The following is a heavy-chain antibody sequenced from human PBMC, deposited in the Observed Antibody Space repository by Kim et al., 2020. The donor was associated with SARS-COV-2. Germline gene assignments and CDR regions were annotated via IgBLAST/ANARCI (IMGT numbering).Heavy chain of an antibody. Sequence: GGSLRLSCAASGFTFSSYAMSWVRQAPGKGLEWVSAISGSGGSTYYADSVKGRFTISRDNSKNTLYLQMNSLRAEDTAVYYCAKVGRDYYDSSGYYPDYWGQGTLVTVSS. V-gene: IGHV3-23*01. J-gene: IGHJ4*02. D-gene: IGHD3-22*01. CDR3: AKVGRDYYDSSGYYPDY. CDR2: ISGSGGST. CDR1: GFTFSSYA.